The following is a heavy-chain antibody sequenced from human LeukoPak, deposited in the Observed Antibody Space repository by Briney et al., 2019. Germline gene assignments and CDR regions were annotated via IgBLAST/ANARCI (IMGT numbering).Heavy chain of an antibody. CDR1: GGTISSVSYY. CDR2: IYYSGST. J-gene: IGHJ4*02. Sequence: PSQNLSLNSTVSGGTISSVSYYWSSIGQHPGRSLECIGYIYYSGSTYYHPSLKSRVIISVDTSKNQFSLKLSSVTAADTAVYYCARDGYYGSGSFDYWGQGILVTVSS. CDR3: ARDGYYGSGSFDY. V-gene: IGHV4-31*03. D-gene: IGHD3-10*01.